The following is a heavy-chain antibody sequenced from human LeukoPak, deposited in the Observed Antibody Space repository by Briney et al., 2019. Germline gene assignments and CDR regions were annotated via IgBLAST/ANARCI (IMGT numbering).Heavy chain of an antibody. CDR2: LKSSGDTT. V-gene: IGHV1-46*01. CDR1: GYTFTSYH. Sequence: GASVKVSCKTSGYTFTSYHMHWVRQAPGQGLEWVGILKSSGDTTVYAQNFQGRVSLTTDTSISTAYMELTNLGSEDTAVYYCERNPARTGDFDYWGQGTLVTVSS. J-gene: IGHJ4*02. D-gene: IGHD6-25*01. CDR3: ERNPARTGDFDY.